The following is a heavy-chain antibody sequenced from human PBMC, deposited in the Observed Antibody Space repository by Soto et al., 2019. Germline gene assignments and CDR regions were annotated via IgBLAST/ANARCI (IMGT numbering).Heavy chain of an antibody. D-gene: IGHD6-13*01. CDR3: ARIESIARNWFDP. V-gene: IGHV5-10-1*01. CDR1: GFSFTNYW. CDR2: IDPVDSYA. J-gene: IGHJ5*02. Sequence: GESLKISCKGSGFSFTNYWISWVRQMPGKGLEWMGNIDPVDSYANYSPSFQGHVTFSVDTSISTAYLQWSSLRASDTAMYFCARIESIARNWFDPWGQGTLVTVSS.